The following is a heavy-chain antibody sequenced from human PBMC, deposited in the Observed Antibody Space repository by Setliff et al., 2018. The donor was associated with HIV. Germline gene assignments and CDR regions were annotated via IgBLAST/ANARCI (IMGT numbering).Heavy chain of an antibody. Sequence: SGPTLVNPTQTLTLTCTFSGFSLSTSGMCVSWIRQPPGKALEWLARIDWDDDKYYSTSLKTRLTISKDTSKNQAVLTMTNMDPVDTATYYCARIRPYYYDSSGYDYWGQGTLVTVSS. CDR1: GFSLSTSGMC. J-gene: IGHJ4*02. CDR2: IDWDDDK. D-gene: IGHD3-22*01. CDR3: ARIRPYYYDSSGYDY. V-gene: IGHV2-70*11.